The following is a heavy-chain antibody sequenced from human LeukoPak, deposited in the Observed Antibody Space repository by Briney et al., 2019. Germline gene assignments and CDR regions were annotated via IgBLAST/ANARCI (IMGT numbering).Heavy chain of an antibody. V-gene: IGHV4-39*01. CDR3: ARQGTVVRWGYYYYMDV. CDR2: IYHSGNT. Sequence: SETLSLTCTVYGGSFSSYYWGWIRQPPRKGLEWIGSIYHSGNTYYNPSLKSRVTISVDTSKNQFSLKLSSVTAADTAQYYCARQGTVVRWGYYYYMDVWGKGTTVTVSS. D-gene: IGHD1-1*01. J-gene: IGHJ6*03. CDR1: GGSFSSYY.